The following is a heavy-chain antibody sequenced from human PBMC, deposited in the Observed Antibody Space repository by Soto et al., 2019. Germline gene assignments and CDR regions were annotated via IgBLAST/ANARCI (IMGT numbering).Heavy chain of an antibody. CDR2: ISYDGSNK. CDR3: AKRSGIRSGDFDY. D-gene: IGHD3-10*01. Sequence: GGSLRLSCAASGFTFSSYGMHWVRQAPGKGLEWVAVISYDGSNKYYADSVKGRFTISRDNSKNTLYLQMNSLRAEDTAVYYCAKRSGIRSGDFDYWGQGTLVTVSS. J-gene: IGHJ4*02. CDR1: GFTFSSYG. V-gene: IGHV3-30*18.